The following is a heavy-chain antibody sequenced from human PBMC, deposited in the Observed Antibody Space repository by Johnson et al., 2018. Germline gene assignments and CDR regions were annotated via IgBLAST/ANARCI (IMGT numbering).Heavy chain of an antibody. D-gene: IGHD6-6*01. Sequence: VQLVETGGGLVKPGGSLRLSCAASGFTFSNAWMNWVRQAPGKGLEWVAVIWYDGSNKYYADSVKGRFTISRENSKNTLDLQMKSLRAEDTAVYYCARDIAAETEYGQHWGQGTLVTV. V-gene: IGHV3-33*08. CDR1: GFTFSNAW. J-gene: IGHJ1*01. CDR2: IWYDGSNK. CDR3: ARDIAAETEYGQH.